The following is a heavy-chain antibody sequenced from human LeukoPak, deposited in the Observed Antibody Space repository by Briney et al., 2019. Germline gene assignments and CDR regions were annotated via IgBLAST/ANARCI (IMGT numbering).Heavy chain of an antibody. Sequence: SETLSLTCTVSGGSISSYYWSWIRQPPGKGLEWIGYIYYSGSTNYNPSLKSRVTISVDTSKNQFSLKLSSVTAADTAVYYCARSGLYDSSGYFDYWGQGTLVTVSS. CDR2: IYYSGST. V-gene: IGHV4-59*01. J-gene: IGHJ4*02. CDR1: GGSISSYY. CDR3: ARSGLYDSSGYFDY. D-gene: IGHD3-22*01.